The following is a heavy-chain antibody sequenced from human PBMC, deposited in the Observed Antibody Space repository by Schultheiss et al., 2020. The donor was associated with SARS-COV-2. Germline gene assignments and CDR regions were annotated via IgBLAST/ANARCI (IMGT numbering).Heavy chain of an antibody. J-gene: IGHJ5*02. Sequence: GESLKISCAASGFTFSDYYMSWIRQAPGKGLEWVSYISSSGSTIYYADSVKGRFTISRDNAKNSLYLQMNSLRAEDTAVYYCARMTPYDSSGYHGWFDPWGQGTLVTVSS. V-gene: IGHV3-11*04. CDR3: ARMTPYDSSGYHGWFDP. CDR2: ISSSGSTI. CDR1: GFTFSDYY. D-gene: IGHD3-22*01.